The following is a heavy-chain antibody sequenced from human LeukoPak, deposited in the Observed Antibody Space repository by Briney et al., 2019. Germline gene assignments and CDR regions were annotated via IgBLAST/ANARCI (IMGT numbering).Heavy chain of an antibody. CDR1: GFTFSSCA. CDR3: AKSLPDYDSGGYYLLEDY. J-gene: IGHJ4*02. V-gene: IGHV3-23*01. CDR2: IGYGGHNT. D-gene: IGHD3-22*01. Sequence: GGSLRLSCAASGFTFSSCAMSWVRQAPGKGLEWVSAIGYGGHNTYYADSVKGRFTISRDNSKNTLYLQMNSLRAEDTALYYCAKSLPDYDSGGYYLLEDYWGQGTLVTVSS.